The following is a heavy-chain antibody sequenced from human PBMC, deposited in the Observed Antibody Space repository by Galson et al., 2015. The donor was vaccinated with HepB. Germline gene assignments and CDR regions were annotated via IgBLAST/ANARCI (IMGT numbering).Heavy chain of an antibody. CDR3: AKDRDTAMAALFDY. V-gene: IGHV3-30*18. CDR2: ISYDGSNK. D-gene: IGHD5-18*01. J-gene: IGHJ4*02. CDR1: GFTFSSYG. Sequence: SLRLSCAASGFTFSSYGMHWVRQAPGKGLEWVAVISYDGSNKYYADSVKGRFTISRDNSKNTLYLQMNSLRAEDTAVYYCAKDRDTAMAALFDYWGQGTLVTVSS.